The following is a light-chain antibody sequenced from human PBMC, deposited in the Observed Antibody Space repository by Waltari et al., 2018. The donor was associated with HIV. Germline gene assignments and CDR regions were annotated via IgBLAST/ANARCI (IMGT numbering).Light chain of an antibody. CDR1: ALPKQY. Sequence: SYELTQPPSVSVSPGQTARITCSGDALPKQYAYWYQQEPGQAPVVVINNDSERPSGIPERLSGTSSGTTVTLTISGVQAEDEADYYCQSADSSGTYVVFGGGTKLTVL. J-gene: IGLJ2*01. V-gene: IGLV3-25*03. CDR2: NDS. CDR3: QSADSSGTYVV.